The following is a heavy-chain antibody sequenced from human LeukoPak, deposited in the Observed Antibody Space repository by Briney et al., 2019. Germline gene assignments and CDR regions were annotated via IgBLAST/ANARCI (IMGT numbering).Heavy chain of an antibody. J-gene: IGHJ4*02. Sequence: GRSLRLSCAASGFTFSNYGMHWVRQAPGKGLEWVAVIWNDGSNNYYADFVKGRFTISRDNAKNTLYLQMNSLRPEDTAVYYCASSMAYNCLDYWGQGTLVTVSS. D-gene: IGHD5-24*01. CDR3: ASSMAYNCLDY. CDR1: GFTFSNYG. CDR2: IWNDGSNN. V-gene: IGHV3-33*08.